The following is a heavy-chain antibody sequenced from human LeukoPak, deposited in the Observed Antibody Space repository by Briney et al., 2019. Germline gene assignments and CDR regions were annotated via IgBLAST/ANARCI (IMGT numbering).Heavy chain of an antibody. J-gene: IGHJ3*02. D-gene: IGHD6-13*01. CDR1: GFTFSSYS. CDR2: ISSSSSYI. V-gene: IGHV3-21*01. Sequence: GGSLRLSCAASGFTFSSYSMNWVRQAPGKGLEWVSSISSSSSYIYYADSVKGRFTISRDNAKNSLYLQMNRLRAEDTAVYYCARVYGQLVLSAFDIWGQGTMVTVSS. CDR3: ARVYGQLVLSAFDI.